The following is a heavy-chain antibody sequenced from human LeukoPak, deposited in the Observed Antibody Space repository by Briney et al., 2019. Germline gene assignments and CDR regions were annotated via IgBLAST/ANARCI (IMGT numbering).Heavy chain of an antibody. CDR3: ARAPSTGGVFFDY. CDR1: GGSISSSSYY. V-gene: IGHV4-39*07. CDR2: ICFRGNT. Sequence: NPSETLSLTCTVSGGSISSSSYYWGWIRQPPGKGLEWIGNICFRGNTYYNPSLESRVTISIDTSKNQFSLKLSSVTAADTAVYYCARAPSTGGVFFDYWGQGTLVTVSS. J-gene: IGHJ4*02. D-gene: IGHD5/OR15-5a*01.